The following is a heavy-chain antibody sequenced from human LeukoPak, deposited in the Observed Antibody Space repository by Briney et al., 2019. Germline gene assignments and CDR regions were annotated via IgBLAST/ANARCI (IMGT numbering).Heavy chain of an antibody. CDR1: GGTFSSYA. J-gene: IGHJ4*02. CDR3: ARGLPTVTPGYFDY. V-gene: IGHV1-69*04. Sequence: SVKVSCKASGGTFSSYAISWVRQAPGQGLEWMGRIIPILGIANYAQKFQGRVTITADKSTSTAYMVLSSLRSEDTAVYYCARGLPTVTPGYFDYWGQGTLVTVSS. CDR2: IIPILGIA. D-gene: IGHD4-17*01.